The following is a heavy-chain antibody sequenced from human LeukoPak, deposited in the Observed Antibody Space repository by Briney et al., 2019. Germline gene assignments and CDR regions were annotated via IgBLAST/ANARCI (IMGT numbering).Heavy chain of an antibody. Sequence: GASVMVSCKASGYTFTGYYLHWVRQAPGQGLEWMGCVNPNSGDTNYAQKFQGSVTMTRDTSISTVYMELSRLRSDDTAVYYCARASGSYWWFDSWGQGTLVTVSS. J-gene: IGHJ5*01. CDR2: VNPNSGDT. D-gene: IGHD1-26*01. V-gene: IGHV1-2*02. CDR1: GYTFTGYY. CDR3: ARASGSYWWFDS.